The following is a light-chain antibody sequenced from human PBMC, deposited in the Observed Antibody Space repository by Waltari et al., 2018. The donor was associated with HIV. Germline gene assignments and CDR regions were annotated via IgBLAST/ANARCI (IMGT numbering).Light chain of an antibody. V-gene: IGLV2-14*01. CDR1: RRDVGDYC. CDR3: SSYISSATPE. J-gene: IGLJ3*02. CDR2: EVT. Sequence: QSALTPPASVSGSPGQSLSISCTGPRRDVGDYCVSWYHHPSGRAPKVIIYEVTNRPSGVSHRFSGSKSGNTASLTISGLLPEDEADYFCSSYISSATPEFGGGTRLTVL.